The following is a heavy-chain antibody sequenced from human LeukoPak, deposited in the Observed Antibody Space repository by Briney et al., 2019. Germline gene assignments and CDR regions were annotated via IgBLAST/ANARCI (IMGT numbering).Heavy chain of an antibody. CDR3: ARDGTQVLDY. CDR1: GFTFSTYG. J-gene: IGHJ4*02. CDR2: IWYDGSNK. V-gene: IGHV3-33*01. Sequence: GGSLRLSCAASGFTFSTYGMHWVRQAPGKGLEWVALIWYDGSNKYYADSVKGRFTISRDNSKNTLYLQMNSLRAEDTAIYYWARDGTQVLDYWGQGTLVTVSS.